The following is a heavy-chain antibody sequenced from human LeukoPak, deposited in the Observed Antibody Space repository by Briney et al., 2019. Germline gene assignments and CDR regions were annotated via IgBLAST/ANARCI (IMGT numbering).Heavy chain of an antibody. CDR1: GFTFSSYE. Sequence: GGSLRLSCAASGFTFSSYEMNWVRQAPGKGLEWVSYISSSGSTIYHADSVKGRFTISRDNAKNSPYLQMNSLRAEDTAVYYCARGLGEQLVPLDFDYWGQGTLVTVSS. D-gene: IGHD6-13*01. V-gene: IGHV3-48*03. CDR3: ARGLGEQLVPLDFDY. J-gene: IGHJ4*02. CDR2: ISSSGSTI.